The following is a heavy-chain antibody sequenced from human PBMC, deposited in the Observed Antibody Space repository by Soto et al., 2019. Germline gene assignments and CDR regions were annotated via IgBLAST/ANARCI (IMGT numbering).Heavy chain of an antibody. J-gene: IGHJ3*02. D-gene: IGHD2-8*01. CDR1: GGSISSGGYY. Sequence: SETLSLTRTVSGGSISSGGYYWSWIRQHPGKGLEWIGYIYYSGSTYYNPSLKSRVTISVDTSKNQFSLKLSSVTAADTAVYYCARDLGLGLMRRRTGTFDIWGQGTMVTVS. CDR3: ARDLGLGLMRRRTGTFDI. V-gene: IGHV4-31*03. CDR2: IYYSGST.